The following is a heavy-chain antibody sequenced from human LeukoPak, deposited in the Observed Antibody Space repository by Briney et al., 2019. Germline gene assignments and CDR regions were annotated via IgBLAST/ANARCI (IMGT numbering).Heavy chain of an antibody. J-gene: IGHJ4*02. CDR1: GHTFTSYG. Sequence: ASVKVSCKASGHTFTSYGISWVRQAPGQGLEWMGWISAYDGNTHYAQKLQGRVTMTTDTTTNTAYMDLRSLRSDDTAVYYCARDPPRGNTWYGFDYWGQGTLVTVSS. V-gene: IGHV1-18*01. D-gene: IGHD6-13*01. CDR3: ARDPPRGNTWYGFDY. CDR2: ISAYDGNT.